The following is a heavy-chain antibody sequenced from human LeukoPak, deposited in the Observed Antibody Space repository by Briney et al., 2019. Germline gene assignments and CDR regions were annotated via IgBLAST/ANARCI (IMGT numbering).Heavy chain of an antibody. Sequence: GGSLRLSCAASGLTFSSYAMTWVRQAPGKGLEWVSAISGSGDNTYYADSVKGRFTIPRDNSKNTLYLQMNSLRAEDTAVYYCAKGCSASCYSDFDYWGQGTLVTVSS. CDR3: AKGCSASCYSDFDY. J-gene: IGHJ4*02. CDR1: GLTFSSYA. D-gene: IGHD2-2*01. CDR2: ISGSGDNT. V-gene: IGHV3-23*01.